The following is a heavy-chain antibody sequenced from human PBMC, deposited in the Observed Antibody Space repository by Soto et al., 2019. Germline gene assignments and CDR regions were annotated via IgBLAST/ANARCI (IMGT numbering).Heavy chain of an antibody. Sequence: QVQLVQSGAEERQPASPVKVSCKTSGATFSSYAITWVRQAPGQGLEWMGGIVPTVDTSTYAQKFQGRVTITADKFTNTVYMELSSLRSDDTAVYYCVRVVAIPGYPDNWGQGTLVTVSS. CDR3: VRVVAIPGYPDN. CDR1: GATFSSYA. D-gene: IGHD5-12*01. J-gene: IGHJ4*02. CDR2: IVPTVDTS. V-gene: IGHV1-69*14.